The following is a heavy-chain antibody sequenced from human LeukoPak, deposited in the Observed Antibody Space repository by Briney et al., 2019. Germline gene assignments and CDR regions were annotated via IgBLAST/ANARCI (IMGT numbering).Heavy chain of an antibody. CDR2: MSYDGSNK. CDR1: GVTFSSYA. CDR3: ARVRGDIVVVPAGLYGMDV. V-gene: IGHV3-30-3*01. D-gene: IGHD2-2*01. Sequence: GGSLRLSCALSGVTFSSYAMHWVRQAPGKELGWGAGMSYDGSNKYYADSVKGRFTISRDNSKNTLYLQMNSLRAEDTAVYYCARVRGDIVVVPAGLYGMDVWGQGTTVTVSS. J-gene: IGHJ6*02.